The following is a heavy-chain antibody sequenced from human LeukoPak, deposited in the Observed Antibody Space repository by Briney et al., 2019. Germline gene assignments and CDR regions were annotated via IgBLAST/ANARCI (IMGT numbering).Heavy chain of an antibody. Sequence: ASVKVSCKASGYTSTGYYMHWVRQAPGQGLEWMGWINPNSGGTNYAQKFQGRVTMTRDTSISTAYMELSRLRSDDTAVYYCARVTTYYDILTGYPPLYYFDYWGQGTLVTVSS. CDR3: ARVTTYYDILTGYPPLYYFDY. J-gene: IGHJ4*02. D-gene: IGHD3-9*01. V-gene: IGHV1-2*02. CDR1: GYTSTGYY. CDR2: INPNSGGT.